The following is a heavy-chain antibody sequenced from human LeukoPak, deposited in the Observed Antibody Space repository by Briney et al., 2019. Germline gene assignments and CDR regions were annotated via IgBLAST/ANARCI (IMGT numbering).Heavy chain of an antibody. Sequence: ASVKVSCKASGYTFTSYGISWVRQAPGQGLEWMGWISAYNGNTNYAQRLQGRVTMTTDTSTSTAYMELRSLRSDDTAVYYCARDNWNYGNYYYYMDVWGKGTTVTVSS. J-gene: IGHJ6*03. CDR1: GYTFTSYG. D-gene: IGHD1-7*01. CDR3: ARDNWNYGNYYYYMDV. V-gene: IGHV1-18*01. CDR2: ISAYNGNT.